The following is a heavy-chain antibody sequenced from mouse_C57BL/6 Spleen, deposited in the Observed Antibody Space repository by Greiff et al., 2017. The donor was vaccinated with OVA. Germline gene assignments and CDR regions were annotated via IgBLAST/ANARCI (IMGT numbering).Heavy chain of an antibody. D-gene: IGHD1-1*01. Sequence: EVKLMESGGDLVKPGGSLKLSCAASGFTFSSYGMSWVRQTPDKRLEWVATISSGGSYTYYPDSVKGRFTISRDNAKNTLYLQMSSLKSEDTAMYYCARQLLRFYAMDYWGQGTSVTVSS. J-gene: IGHJ4*01. CDR1: GFTFSSYG. V-gene: IGHV5-6*01. CDR3: ARQLLRFYAMDY. CDR2: ISSGGSYT.